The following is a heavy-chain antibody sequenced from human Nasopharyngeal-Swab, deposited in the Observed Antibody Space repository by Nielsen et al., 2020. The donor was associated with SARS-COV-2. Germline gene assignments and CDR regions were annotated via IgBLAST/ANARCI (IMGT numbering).Heavy chain of an antibody. Sequence: GGSLRLSCAASGFTFDDYTMHWVRQAPGKGLEWVSLISWDGGSTYYADSVKGRFTISRDNSKNSLYLQMNSLRTEDTALYYCASGGIQLWLEDYWGQGTLVTVSS. CDR3: ASGGIQLWLEDY. CDR2: ISWDGGST. V-gene: IGHV3-43*01. CDR1: GFTFDDYT. D-gene: IGHD5-18*01. J-gene: IGHJ4*02.